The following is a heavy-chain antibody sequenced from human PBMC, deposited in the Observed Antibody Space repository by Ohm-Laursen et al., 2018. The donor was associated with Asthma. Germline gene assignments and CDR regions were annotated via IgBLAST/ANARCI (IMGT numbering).Heavy chain of an antibody. Sequence: SLRLSCAASGFSFNTYSMNWVRQAPGKGLEWVAVIWYDGSNKYYADSVKGRFTISRDNSKNTLYLQMNSLRAEDTAVYYCARDQAVVVTFPNYWGQGTLVTVSS. CDR3: ARDQAVVVTFPNY. J-gene: IGHJ4*02. D-gene: IGHD3-22*01. V-gene: IGHV3-33*08. CDR2: IWYDGSNK. CDR1: GFSFNTYS.